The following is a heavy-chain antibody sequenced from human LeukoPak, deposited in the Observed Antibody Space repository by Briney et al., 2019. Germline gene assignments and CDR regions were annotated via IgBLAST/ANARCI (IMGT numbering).Heavy chain of an antibody. CDR3: VRGSGGYDPLDFDS. J-gene: IGHJ4*02. V-gene: IGHV3-7*01. D-gene: IGHD5-12*01. CDR2: IKQDGSEK. CDR1: GFTFSSYW. Sequence: GGSLILSCAASGFTFSSYWMSWVRQAPGKGLEWVANIKQDGSEKYYVDSVKGRFTISRDNAKNSLYLQMNSLRAEDTAVYHCVRGSGGYDPLDFDSWGQGTLVTVFS.